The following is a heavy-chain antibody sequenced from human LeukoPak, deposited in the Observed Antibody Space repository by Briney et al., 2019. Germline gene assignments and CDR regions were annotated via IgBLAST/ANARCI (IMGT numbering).Heavy chain of an antibody. CDR1: GGSISSGSYY. D-gene: IGHD1-26*01. CDR3: ARGGSYYYFDY. V-gene: IGHV4-61*02. J-gene: IGHJ4*02. CDR2: IYTSGST. Sequence: SETLSLTCTVSGGSISSGSYYWSWIRQPAGKGLEWIGRIYTSGSTNYNPSLKSRVTMSVDTSKNQFSLKLSSVTAADTAMYYCARGGSYYYFDYWGQGTLVTVSS.